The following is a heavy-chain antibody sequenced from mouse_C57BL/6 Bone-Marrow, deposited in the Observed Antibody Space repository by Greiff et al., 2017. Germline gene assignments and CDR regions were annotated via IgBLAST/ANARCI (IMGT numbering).Heavy chain of an antibody. D-gene: IGHD1-1*01. CDR2: ISSGSSTI. V-gene: IGHV5-17*01. CDR3: AFITTVVALYYYAMDY. J-gene: IGHJ4*01. CDR1: GFTFSDYG. Sequence: EVQGVESGGGLVKPGGSLKLSCAASGFTFSDYGMHWVRQAPEKGLEWVAYISSGSSTIYYADTVKGRFTISRDNAKNTLFLQMTSLRSEDTAMYYCAFITTVVALYYYAMDYWGQGTSVTVSS.